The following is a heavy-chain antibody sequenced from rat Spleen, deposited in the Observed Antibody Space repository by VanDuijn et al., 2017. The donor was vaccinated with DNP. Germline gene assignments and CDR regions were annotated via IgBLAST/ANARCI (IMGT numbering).Heavy chain of an antibody. D-gene: IGHD1-2*01. J-gene: IGHJ3*01. CDR2: INSAGST. CDR3: ARTDFYSTYIPFAY. Sequence: ELQLQESGPGLVKPSLSLSLTCSVTGYSITSNYWAWIRKFPGNKLEWMGYINSAGSTNYNPSLKSRISISRDTSKNQFFLQLNSVTTEDTATYYCARTDFYSTYIPFAYWGQGTLVSVSS. CDR1: GYSITSNY. V-gene: IGHV3-3*01.